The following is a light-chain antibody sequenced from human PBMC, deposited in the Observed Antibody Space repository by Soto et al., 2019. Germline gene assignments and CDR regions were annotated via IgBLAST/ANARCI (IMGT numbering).Light chain of an antibody. V-gene: IGLV2-14*01. J-gene: IGLJ1*01. CDR3: SSYTTTNTLYV. CDR1: NSDVGGYSY. Sequence: QSALTQPASVSGSPGQSITIPCTGTNSDVGGYSYVSWYQHHPGKAPKLMIYEVFNRPSGVSSRFSGSKSGSTASLTISGLQAEDEADYYCSSYTTTNTLYVFGTGTKVTVL. CDR2: EVF.